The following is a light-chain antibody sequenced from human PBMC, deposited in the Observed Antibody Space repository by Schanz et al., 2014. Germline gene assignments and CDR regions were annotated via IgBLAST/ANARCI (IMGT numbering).Light chain of an antibody. V-gene: IGKV3-20*01. CDR3: QQYHTSPYT. CDR2: GAS. J-gene: IGKJ2*01. Sequence: EIVLTQSPGILSLSPGEGATLSCRASQTISNNLAWYQQKPGQAPRLLIFGASTRATGIPARFSGSGSGTEFTLTISRLEPEDFAVFYCQQYHTSPYTFGQGTKLEIK. CDR1: QTISNN.